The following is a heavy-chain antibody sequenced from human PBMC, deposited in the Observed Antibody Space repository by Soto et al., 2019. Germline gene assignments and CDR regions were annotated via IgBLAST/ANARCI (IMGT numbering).Heavy chain of an antibody. J-gene: IGHJ6*02. Sequence: SVKVSCKASGGTFSSYAISWVRQAPGQGLEWMGGIIPIFGTANYAQKFQGRVTITADESTSTAYMELSSLRSEDTAVYYCARTPDIAAADYYYYYGMDVWGQGTTVTV. D-gene: IGHD6-13*01. CDR3: ARTPDIAAADYYYYYGMDV. CDR2: IIPIFGTA. V-gene: IGHV1-69*13. CDR1: GGTFSSYA.